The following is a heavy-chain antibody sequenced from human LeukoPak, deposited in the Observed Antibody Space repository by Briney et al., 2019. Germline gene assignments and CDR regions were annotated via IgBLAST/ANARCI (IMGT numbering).Heavy chain of an antibody. J-gene: IGHJ4*02. CDR3: ARSRILWFGEGFDY. CDR1: GGSISSYY. Sequence: SETLSLTCTVSGGSISSYYWSWIRQPPGKGLEWIGSIYYSGSTNYNPSLKSRVTISVDTSKNQFSLKLSSVTAADTAVYYCARSRILWFGEGFDYWGQGTLVTVSS. CDR2: IYYSGST. D-gene: IGHD3-10*01. V-gene: IGHV4-59*08.